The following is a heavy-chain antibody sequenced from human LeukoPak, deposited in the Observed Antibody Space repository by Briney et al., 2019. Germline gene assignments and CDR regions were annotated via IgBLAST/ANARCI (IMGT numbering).Heavy chain of an antibody. V-gene: IGHV3-23*01. CDR1: GFTFSSYA. CDR3: ANEPRYSRSGYEWFDP. J-gene: IGHJ5*02. Sequence: PGGSLRLSCAASGFTFSSYAMSWVRQAPGKGLEWVSAISGSGGSTYYADSVKGRFTISRDNSKNTLYLQMNSLRAEDTAVYYCANEPRYSRSGYEWFDPWGQGTLVTVSS. CDR2: ISGSGGST. D-gene: IGHD6-13*01.